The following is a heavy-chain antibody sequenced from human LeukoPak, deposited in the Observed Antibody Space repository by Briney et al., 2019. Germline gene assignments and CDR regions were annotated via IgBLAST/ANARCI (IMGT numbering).Heavy chain of an antibody. D-gene: IGHD6-19*01. Sequence: SETLSLTCTVSGGSISSGSYYWGWIRQPAGKGLEWIGRIYTSGSTNYNPSLKSRVTISVDTSKNQFSLKLSSVTAADTAVYYCAREGTAEQWLVFSWFDPWGQGTLVTVSS. J-gene: IGHJ5*02. CDR2: IYTSGST. CDR1: GGSISSGSYY. CDR3: AREGTAEQWLVFSWFDP. V-gene: IGHV4-61*02.